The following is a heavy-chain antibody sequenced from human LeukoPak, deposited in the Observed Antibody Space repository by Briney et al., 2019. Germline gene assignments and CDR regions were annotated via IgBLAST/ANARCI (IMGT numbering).Heavy chain of an antibody. J-gene: IGHJ4*02. Sequence: GASVKVSCKASGYTFTSYGISWVRQAPGQGLEWMGWISVYNGDTNYAQKLQGRVTMTTDTSTSTAYMELRSLRSDDTAVYYCARGGLRQVRGVTRIHTPRFDYWGQGTLVTVSS. CDR3: ARGGLRQVRGVTRIHTPRFDY. CDR2: ISVYNGDT. D-gene: IGHD3-10*01. CDR1: GYTFTSYG. V-gene: IGHV1-18*04.